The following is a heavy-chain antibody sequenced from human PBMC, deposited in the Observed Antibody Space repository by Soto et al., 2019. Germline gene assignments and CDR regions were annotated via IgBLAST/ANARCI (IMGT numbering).Heavy chain of an antibody. D-gene: IGHD5-18*01. Sequence: SETLSLTCTVSGGSISSSSYYWGWIRQPPGKGLEWIGSIYYSGSTYYNPSLKSRVTISVDTSKNQFSLKLSSVTAADTAVYYCARHKSYGSSIAFDYWGQGTLVTVSS. CDR1: GGSISSSSYY. J-gene: IGHJ4*02. CDR2: IYYSGST. CDR3: ARHKSYGSSIAFDY. V-gene: IGHV4-39*01.